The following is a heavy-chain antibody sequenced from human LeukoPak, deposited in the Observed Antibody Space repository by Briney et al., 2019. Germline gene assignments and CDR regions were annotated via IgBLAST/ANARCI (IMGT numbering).Heavy chain of an antibody. CDR1: GFTFTRSA. CDR2: IVVGSGNT. D-gene: IGHD5-12*01. CDR3: ASSSGRVVATRNYYYYYMDV. V-gene: IGHV1-58*02. Sequence: SVKVSCKASGFTFTRSAMQWVRQARGQRLEWIGWIVVGSGNTKYAQKFQERVTITRDMSTGTAYMELSSLRSEDTAVYYCASSSGRVVATRNYYYYYMDVWGKGTTVTISS. J-gene: IGHJ6*03.